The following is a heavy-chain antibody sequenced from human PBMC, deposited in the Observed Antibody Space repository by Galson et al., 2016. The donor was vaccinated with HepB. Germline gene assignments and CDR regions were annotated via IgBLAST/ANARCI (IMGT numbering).Heavy chain of an antibody. CDR3: VKGMGYFYYDLDV. CDR2: IAWDGGGT. CDR1: GFTFDDYT. V-gene: IGHV3-43*01. J-gene: IGHJ6*02. D-gene: IGHD3-3*01. Sequence: SLRLSCAASGFTFDDYTMHWVRQPPGKGLEWVSLIAWDGGGTFYADSVKGRFTISRDNSKNSLFLQMNSLRSEETALYYCVKGMGYFYYDLDVWGPGTTVTVS.